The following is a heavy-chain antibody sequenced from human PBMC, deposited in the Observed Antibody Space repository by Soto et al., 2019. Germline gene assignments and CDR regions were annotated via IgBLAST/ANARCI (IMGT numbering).Heavy chain of an antibody. J-gene: IGHJ4*02. CDR2: ITRTDST. Sequence: GGSLRLSCTASGFTFSNYAMSWVRQAPGKGLEWVSAITRTDSTYYADSVKGRFTISRDNSRNTLYLQMNSLGAEDAALYYCAKALVGEVGATDYWGQGTLVTAPQ. V-gene: IGHV3-23*01. CDR1: GFTFSNYA. D-gene: IGHD1-26*01. CDR3: AKALVGEVGATDY.